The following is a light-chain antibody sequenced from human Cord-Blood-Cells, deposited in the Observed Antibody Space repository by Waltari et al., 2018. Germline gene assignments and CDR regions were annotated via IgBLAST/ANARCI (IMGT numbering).Light chain of an antibody. Sequence: DIVMTQSQGSLAVSLGERDTLKCKASPLVLYSSNNKNYLAWYQQKPGQPPKLLLYWASTRESGVPDRFSGSGSGTDFTLTISSLQAEDVAVYYCQQYYSTPLPFGGGTKVEIK. CDR3: QQYYSTPLP. CDR1: PLVLYSSNNKNY. CDR2: WAS. V-gene: IGKV4-1*01. J-gene: IGKJ4*01.